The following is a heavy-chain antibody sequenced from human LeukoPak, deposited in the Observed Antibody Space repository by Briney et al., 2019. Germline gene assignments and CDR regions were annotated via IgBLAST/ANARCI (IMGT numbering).Heavy chain of an antibody. CDR3: QGSCYSSLCRYYFDY. CDR1: GGSISSGSYY. V-gene: IGHV4-61*02. Sequence: SETLSLTCTVSGGSISSGSYYWSWIRQPAGKGLEWIGRIYTSGSTNYNPSLKSRVTISVDTSKNQFSLKLSSVTAADTAVYYCQGSCYSSLCRYYFDYWGQGTLVTVSS. CDR2: IYTSGST. D-gene: IGHD2-15*01. J-gene: IGHJ4*02.